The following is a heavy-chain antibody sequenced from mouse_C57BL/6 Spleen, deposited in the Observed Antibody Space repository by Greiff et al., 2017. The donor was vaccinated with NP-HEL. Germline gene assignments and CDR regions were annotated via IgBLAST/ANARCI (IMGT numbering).Heavy chain of an antibody. CDR3: ARWRTYSPSRYFDY. CDR2: IHPNSGST. D-gene: IGHD5-1*01. V-gene: IGHV1-64*01. CDR1: GYTFTSYW. J-gene: IGHJ2*01. Sequence: QVQLKQPGAELVKPGASVKLSCKASGYTFTSYWMHWVKQRPGQGLEWIGMIHPNSGSTNYNEKFKSKATLTVDKSSSTAYMQLSSLTSEDSAVYYCARWRTYSPSRYFDYWGQGTTLTVSS.